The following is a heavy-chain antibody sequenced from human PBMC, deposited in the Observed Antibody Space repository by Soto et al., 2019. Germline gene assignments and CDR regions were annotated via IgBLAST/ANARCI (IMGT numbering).Heavy chain of an antibody. CDR2: ISDDGRT. Sequence: GGSLRLSCVASGFSVDNIFMSWVRQAPGKGLQWVSTISDDGRTYYADSVKGRFSLSRDKSRNTLYLQMNRLRVEDTAVYYCSRDHSSGGYDYRGKGSLVTVSS. CDR1: GFSVDNIF. D-gene: IGHD2-8*02. CDR3: SRDHSSGGYDY. J-gene: IGHJ4*02. V-gene: IGHV3-53*01.